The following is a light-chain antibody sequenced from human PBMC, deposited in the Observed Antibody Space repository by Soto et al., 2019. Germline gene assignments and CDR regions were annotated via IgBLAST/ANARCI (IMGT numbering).Light chain of an antibody. CDR2: KAS. J-gene: IGKJ2*02. CDR1: QSVGSW. V-gene: IGKV1-5*03. Sequence: DIQMTQSPSTLSASVGDRVTITCRASQSVGSWLAWYQQKPGKAPKYLIYKASILESGVPSRFSGSGSGTEFTLTISSLAPDHFATYYCQQYYAFPWTFGQGTKVDFK. CDR3: QQYYAFPWT.